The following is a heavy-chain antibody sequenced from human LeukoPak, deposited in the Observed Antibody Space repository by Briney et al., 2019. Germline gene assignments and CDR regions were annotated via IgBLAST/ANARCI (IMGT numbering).Heavy chain of an antibody. D-gene: IGHD6-13*01. Sequence: PGGSLRLSCAASGFTFSSYSMNWVRQAPGKGLEWVSAISGSGGSTYYADSVKGRFTISRDNSKNTPYLQMNSLRAEDRAVYYCAKSIAAPDARHYYYGMDVWGQGTTVTVSS. V-gene: IGHV3-23*01. J-gene: IGHJ6*02. CDR3: AKSIAAPDARHYYYGMDV. CDR2: ISGSGGST. CDR1: GFTFSSYS.